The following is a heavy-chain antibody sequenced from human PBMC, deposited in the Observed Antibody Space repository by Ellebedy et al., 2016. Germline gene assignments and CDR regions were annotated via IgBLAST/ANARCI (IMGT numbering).Heavy chain of an antibody. CDR2: IYTGGNT. Sequence: GESLKISXAASGFTVSSSYMSWVRQAPGKGLEWVSLIYTGGNTYYADSVKARFTISRDNSKNKLYLQMNSLRAEDTAVYFCARGCSAGGCYDYWGQGTLVTVSS. D-gene: IGHD2-15*01. J-gene: IGHJ4*02. V-gene: IGHV3-53*01. CDR3: ARGCSAGGCYDY. CDR1: GFTVSSSY.